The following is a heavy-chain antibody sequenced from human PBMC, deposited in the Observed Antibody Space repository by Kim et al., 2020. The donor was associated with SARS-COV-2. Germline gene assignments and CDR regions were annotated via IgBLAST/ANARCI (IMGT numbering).Heavy chain of an antibody. CDR1: GFTFSSYS. D-gene: IGHD3-10*01. Sequence: GGSLRLSCAASGFTFSSYSMNWVRQAPGKGLEWVSSISSSSSYIYYADSVKGRFTISRDNAKNSLYLQMNSLRAEDTAVYYCVRPKNRYYYGSGSMRDAFDIWGQGTMVTVSS. CDR2: ISSSSSYI. V-gene: IGHV3-21*01. J-gene: IGHJ3*02. CDR3: VRPKNRYYYGSGSMRDAFDI.